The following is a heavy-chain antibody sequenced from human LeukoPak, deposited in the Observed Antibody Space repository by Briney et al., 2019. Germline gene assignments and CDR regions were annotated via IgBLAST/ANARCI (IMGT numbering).Heavy chain of an antibody. J-gene: IGHJ5*02. V-gene: IGHV4-59*01. CDR2: IYYSGST. CDR3: ARGGYCSGGSCYFSWFDP. Sequence: SETLSLTCTVSGGSISSYYWSWIRQPPGKGLEWIGYIYYSGSTNYNPSLKSRVTISLDTSKNLFSLKLSSVTAADTAVYYCARGGYCSGGSCYFSWFDPWGQGTLVTVSS. D-gene: IGHD2-15*01. CDR1: GGSISSYY.